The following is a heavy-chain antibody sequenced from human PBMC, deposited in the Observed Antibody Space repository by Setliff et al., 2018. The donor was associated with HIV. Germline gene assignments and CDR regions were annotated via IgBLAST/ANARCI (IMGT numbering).Heavy chain of an antibody. D-gene: IGHD5-18*01. J-gene: IGHJ6*03. Sequence: PGGSLRLSCAASGFPFTSFSINWVRQAPGKGLEWVSRIYDSGDIWYADSVRGRFTISRDNTKNSLYLQMNNLRAEDTAVYYCVRVQNEYIYGYNNYYYMDVWGKGTTVTVSS. CDR3: VRVQNEYIYGYNNYYYMDV. CDR2: IYDSGDI. V-gene: IGHV3-21*05. CDR1: GFPFTSFS.